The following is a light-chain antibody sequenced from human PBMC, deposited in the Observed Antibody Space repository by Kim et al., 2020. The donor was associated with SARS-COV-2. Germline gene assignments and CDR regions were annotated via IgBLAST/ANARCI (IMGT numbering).Light chain of an antibody. Sequence: EIVLTQSPATLSLSPGERATLSCRASQSVSRNLAWYQQKPGQAPRLLIYDASTRATGIPARFSGSGSGTDFTLTVSSLEPEDFAVYYCKQRSDWPALTFGGGTKVDSK. CDR1: QSVSRN. CDR3: KQRSDWPALT. J-gene: IGKJ4*01. CDR2: DAS. V-gene: IGKV3-11*01.